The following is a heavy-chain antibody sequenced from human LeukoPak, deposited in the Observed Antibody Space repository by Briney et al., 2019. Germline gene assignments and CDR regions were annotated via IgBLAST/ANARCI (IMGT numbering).Heavy chain of an antibody. Sequence: EASVKVSCKASGYTFTSYAMHWVRQAPGQRLEWMGWINAGNGNTKYSQKFQGRVTITRDTSASTAYMELSSLRSEDTAVYYCARAPYDDVWGSYRSNYFDYWGQGTLVTVSS. CDR2: INAGNGNT. CDR1: GYTFTSYA. V-gene: IGHV1-3*01. J-gene: IGHJ4*02. D-gene: IGHD3-16*02. CDR3: ARAPYDDVWGSYRSNYFDY.